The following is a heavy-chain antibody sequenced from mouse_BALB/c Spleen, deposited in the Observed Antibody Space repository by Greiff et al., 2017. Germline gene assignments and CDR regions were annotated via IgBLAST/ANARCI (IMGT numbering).Heavy chain of an antibody. CDR1: GFSLTDYG. CDR3: AKHGTGGNFLMDY. V-gene: IGHV2-6-5*01. CDR2: IWGGGST. D-gene: IGHD2-1*01. J-gene: IGHJ4*01. Sequence: VQGVESGPGLVAPSQSLSITCTVSGFSLTDYGVSWIRQPPGKGLEWLGVIWGGGSTYYNSALKSRLSISKDNSKSQVFLKMNSLQTDDTAMYYCAKHGTGGNFLMDYWGQGTSVTVSS.